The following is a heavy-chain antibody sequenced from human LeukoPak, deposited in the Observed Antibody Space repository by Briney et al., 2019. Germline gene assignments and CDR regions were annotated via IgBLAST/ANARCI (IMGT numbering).Heavy chain of an antibody. J-gene: IGHJ6*03. CDR1: AGSFSGYY. V-gene: IGHV4-34*01. CDR3: ARGRVGYYYYYRDV. CDR2: INHSGST. Sequence: SQTLSLTCAVYAGSFSGYYWSWIRQPPGKGLEWIGEINHSGSTNYNPSLKSRVTISVDTSKNQFSLKLSSVTAADTAVYYCARGRVGYYYYYRDVWGKGTTVTVSS.